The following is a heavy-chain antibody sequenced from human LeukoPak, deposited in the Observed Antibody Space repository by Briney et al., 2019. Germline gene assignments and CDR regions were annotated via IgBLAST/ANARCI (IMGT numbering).Heavy chain of an antibody. J-gene: IGHJ4*02. CDR2: IYYRGRT. V-gene: IGHV4-39*01. Sequence: PSETLSLTCTVSNGSIITSSYHWGWIRQPPGKGLEWIGSIYYRGRTYYSPSLKTRVTISADTSNNQFSLNLSSVTASDTAVYYCARQKILDDNYDSSGYYVDQWGQGSLVTVSS. CDR1: NGSIITSSYH. D-gene: IGHD3-22*01. CDR3: ARQKILDDNYDSSGYYVDQ.